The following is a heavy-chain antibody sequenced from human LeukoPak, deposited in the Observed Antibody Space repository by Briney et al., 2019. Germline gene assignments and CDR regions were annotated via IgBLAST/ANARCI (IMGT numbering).Heavy chain of an antibody. CDR3: ARDQTKTTVVTFHYYYYMDV. CDR2: ISGSSSTI. V-gene: IGHV3-48*01. D-gene: IGHD4-23*01. CDR1: GFIFSSYS. J-gene: IGHJ6*03. Sequence: PGGSLRLSCAASGFIFSSYSMNWVRQAPGKGLEWVSYISGSSSTIYYADSVKGRFTISRDNAKNSLYLQMNSLRAEDTAVYYCARDQTKTTVVTFHYYYYMDVWGKGTTVTVSS.